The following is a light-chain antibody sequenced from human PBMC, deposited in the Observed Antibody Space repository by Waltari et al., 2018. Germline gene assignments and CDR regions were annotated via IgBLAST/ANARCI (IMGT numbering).Light chain of an antibody. CDR1: QDISSY. CDR2: AAS. J-gene: IGKJ4*01. CDR3: QQVNTFAPT. Sequence: QLTQSPSSLSASVGDRVTINCRTSQDISSYLVWYQHKPGKAPKPLIYAASELKSGVPSRFSGNGSGTNFTLTIRSLEPEDFATYYCQQVNTFAPTFGGGTKVDI. V-gene: IGKV1-9*01.